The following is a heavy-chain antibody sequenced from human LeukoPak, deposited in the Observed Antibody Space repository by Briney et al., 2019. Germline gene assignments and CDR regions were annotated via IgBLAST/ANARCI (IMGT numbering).Heavy chain of an antibody. CDR1: GFTFSSYW. J-gene: IGHJ4*02. D-gene: IGHD5-12*01. CDR2: IKSDDSST. Sequence: PGGSLRLSCAASGFTFSSYWMNWVRQAPGKGLVWVSRIKSDDSSTDYADSVKGRFTISRDNAKNTLYLQMNSLRAEDTAVYYCTTIRPDYWGQGTLVTVSS. V-gene: IGHV3-74*01. CDR3: TTIRPDY.